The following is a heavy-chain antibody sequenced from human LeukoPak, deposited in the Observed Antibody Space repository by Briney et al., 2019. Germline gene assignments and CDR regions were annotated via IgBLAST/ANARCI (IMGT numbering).Heavy chain of an antibody. CDR3: ARQVRKYSYALDY. Sequence: SETLSLTCTVSGDSITSSSYFWGWIRQPPGKGLEWIGSIYHTGSTYYNPSLKSRVTISIDTSRNQFSLKLSSVTATDTAVYYCARQVRKYSYALDYWGQGTLVTVSS. D-gene: IGHD5-18*01. J-gene: IGHJ4*02. V-gene: IGHV4-39*01. CDR2: IYHTGST. CDR1: GDSITSSSYF.